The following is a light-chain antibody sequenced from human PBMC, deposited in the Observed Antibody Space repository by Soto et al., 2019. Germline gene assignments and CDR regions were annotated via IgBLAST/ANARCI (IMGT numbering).Light chain of an antibody. CDR1: QDVGYY. J-gene: IGKJ1*01. V-gene: IGKV1-39*01. Sequence: DIQLTQSPSSLSASVGDRISITCRTSQDVGYYLNWYQERPGKAPKVLIYAVYELERGVPPRFSSSGSGTDFTLTISRLEPEDFATYYCQRSGIPWTFGPGTKVEMK. CDR3: QRSGIPWT. CDR2: AVY.